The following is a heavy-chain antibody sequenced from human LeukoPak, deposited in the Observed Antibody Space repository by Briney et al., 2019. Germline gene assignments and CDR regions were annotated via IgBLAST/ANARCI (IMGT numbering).Heavy chain of an antibody. CDR3: ARALRSGPRLDY. Sequence: SETLSLTCTVSGGSISSSSYYWGWIRQPPGKGLEWIGEINHSGSTNYNPSLKSRVTISVDTSKNQFSLKLSSVTAADTAVYYCARALRSGPRLDYWGQGTLVTVSS. D-gene: IGHD3-3*01. V-gene: IGHV4-39*07. CDR2: INHSGST. J-gene: IGHJ4*02. CDR1: GGSISSSSYY.